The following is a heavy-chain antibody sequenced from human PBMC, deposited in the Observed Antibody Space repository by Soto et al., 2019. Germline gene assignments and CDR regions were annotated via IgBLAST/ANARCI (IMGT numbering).Heavy chain of an antibody. CDR2: ISAYNGNT. V-gene: IGHV1-18*01. Sequence: QVKLVQSGGEVKKPGSSVKISCKASGYTFSSYGISWVRKAPGQGLEGMGWISAYNGNTNYAQKFQGRVTMTTDTTTSIAYMELMSLRSDHTDIYYRARTLNEWLLGLEWGQGTLVTVSS. D-gene: IGHD3-3*01. J-gene: IGHJ4*02. CDR3: ARTLNEWLLGLE. CDR1: GYTFSSYG.